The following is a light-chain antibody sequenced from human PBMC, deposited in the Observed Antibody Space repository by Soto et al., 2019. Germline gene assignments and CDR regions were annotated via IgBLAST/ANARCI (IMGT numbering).Light chain of an antibody. CDR3: MSYTTSSIYV. CDR1: SRDVGFYNH. Sequence: SALTQPASVSGSPGQSITISCTGPSRDVGFYNHVSWYQQHPGKAPKLMLSDVTTRPSGVSDRFSGSKSGNTASLTISGLQTEDEADYYCMSYTTSSIYVFGSGTKRTVL. V-gene: IGLV2-14*01. J-gene: IGLJ1*01. CDR2: DVT.